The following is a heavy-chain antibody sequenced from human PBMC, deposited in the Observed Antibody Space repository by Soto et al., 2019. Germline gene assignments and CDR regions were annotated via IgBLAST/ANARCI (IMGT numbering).Heavy chain of an antibody. Sequence: SESLSLTCTVSGRTISSGGYYGSWIRQHPGKGLEWIGYIYYSGSTYYNPSLKSRVTISTDTSKNHFSLKLTSVTAADTAVYYCARSSSGSYYQQYWGQGALVTVSS. V-gene: IGHV4-31*03. CDR1: GRTISSGGYY. D-gene: IGHD3-10*01. CDR2: IYYSGST. CDR3: ARSSSGSYYQQY. J-gene: IGHJ4*02.